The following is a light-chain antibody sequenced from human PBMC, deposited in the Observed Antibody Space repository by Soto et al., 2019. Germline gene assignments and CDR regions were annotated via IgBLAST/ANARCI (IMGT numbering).Light chain of an antibody. CDR2: SNN. Sequence: QSVLTQAPSASETPGQRVTISCSGSNSNIGSNIVSWYQQLPGMAPKLLIHSNNQRPSGVPDRFSGSKSGTSASLAISGLQSEDEADYYCASWDDSLNGFYVFGTGTKLTVL. J-gene: IGLJ1*01. CDR1: NSNIGSNI. CDR3: ASWDDSLNGFYV. V-gene: IGLV1-44*01.